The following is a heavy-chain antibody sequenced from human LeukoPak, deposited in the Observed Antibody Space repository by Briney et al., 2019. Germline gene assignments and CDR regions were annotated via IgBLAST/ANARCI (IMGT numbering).Heavy chain of an antibody. J-gene: IGHJ6*02. Sequence: PGGSLRLSCAASGFTFDDYAIHWVRQAPGKGLEWVSGISWNSGSIAYADSVKGRFTLSRDNAKNSLYLQMNSLRTEDTALYYCAKSTGLYFYGVDVWGQGTTVTVSS. D-gene: IGHD3-10*01. V-gene: IGHV3-9*01. CDR1: GFTFDDYA. CDR3: AKSTGLYFYGVDV. CDR2: ISWNSGSI.